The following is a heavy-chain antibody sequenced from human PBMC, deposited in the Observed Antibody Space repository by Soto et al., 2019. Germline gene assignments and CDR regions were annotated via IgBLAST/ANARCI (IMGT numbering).Heavy chain of an antibody. Sequence: QVQLVQSGAEVAKPGASVKVSCKASGYRFTSHGINWVRQAPGQGLEWMAWISPFNGHTNYEQKFQGRVTVTTDTPGIKPYRDLRRLTSDEGAVYYCARHLHNRGSSSWAYWGQGPLVTAPS. V-gene: IGHV1-18*01. CDR1: GYRFTSHG. D-gene: IGHD6-13*01. CDR2: ISPFNGHT. J-gene: IGHJ4*02. CDR3: ARHLHNRGSSSWAY.